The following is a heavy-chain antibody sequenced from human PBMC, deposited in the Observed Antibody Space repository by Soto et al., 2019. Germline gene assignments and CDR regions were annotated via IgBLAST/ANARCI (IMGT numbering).Heavy chain of an antibody. V-gene: IGHV3-30-3*01. CDR1: GFTFSSYA. Sequence: QVQLVESGGGVVQPGRSLRLSCAASGFTFSSYAMHWVRQAPGKGLEWVAVISYDGSNKYYADSVKGRFTISRDNSKNTLYLKMNSLRAEDTAVYYCARAVATISPGDYWGQGTLVTVSS. J-gene: IGHJ4*02. D-gene: IGHD5-12*01. CDR2: ISYDGSNK. CDR3: ARAVATISPGDY.